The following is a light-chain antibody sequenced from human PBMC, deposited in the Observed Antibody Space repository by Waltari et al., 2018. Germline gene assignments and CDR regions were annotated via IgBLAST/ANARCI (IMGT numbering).Light chain of an antibody. J-gene: IGLJ2*01. V-gene: IGLV6-57*04. CDR1: GGSIVNNY. CDR3: QSYPRSAV. Sequence: NFLLTQPHSVSESPGTTVIISCTRSGGSIVNNYVQWYQHRPGSAPSIVIYEDDQRPSGVPSRFSGSIYSSSTSASLTISGLKTEDEAAYYCQSYPRSAVFGGGTKLTV. CDR2: EDD.